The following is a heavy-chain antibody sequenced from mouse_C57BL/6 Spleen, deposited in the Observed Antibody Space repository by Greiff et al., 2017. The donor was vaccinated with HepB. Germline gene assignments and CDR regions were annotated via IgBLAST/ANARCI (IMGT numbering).Heavy chain of an antibody. CDR3: AREGLTGTGFAY. CDR1: GYTFTSYW. V-gene: IGHV1-55*01. Sequence: QVQLQQPGAELVKPGASVKMSCKASGYTFTSYWITWVKQRPGQGLEWIGDIYPGSGSTNYNEKFKSKATLTVDTSSSTAYMQLSSLTSEDSAVYYCAREGLTGTGFAYWGQGTLVTVSA. D-gene: IGHD4-1*01. J-gene: IGHJ3*01. CDR2: IYPGSGST.